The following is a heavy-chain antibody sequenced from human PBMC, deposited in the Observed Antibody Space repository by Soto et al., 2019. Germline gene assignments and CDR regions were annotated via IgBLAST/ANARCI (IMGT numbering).Heavy chain of an antibody. Sequence: QSQTLSLTCAISGDSVSSNSAAWNWIRQSPSRGLEWLGRTYYRSKWYNDYAVSVKSRITINPDTSKNQFSLQLNSVTPEDTAVYYCARDAASKDGYNSYYYYGMDVWGQGTTVTVSS. J-gene: IGHJ6*02. CDR1: GDSVSSNSAA. V-gene: IGHV6-1*01. CDR2: TYYRSKWYN. D-gene: IGHD5-12*01. CDR3: ARDAASKDGYNSYYYYGMDV.